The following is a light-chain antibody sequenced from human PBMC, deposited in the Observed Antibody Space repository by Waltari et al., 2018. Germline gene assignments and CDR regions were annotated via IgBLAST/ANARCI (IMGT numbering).Light chain of an antibody. CDR3: QSYDITLRVV. Sequence: QSVLTQPPSVSGAPGQRVTIACTGSGSNIGAGYDVHWYQQVPRAAPKLLIYGSSSRPLGVPDRFFGSTSGTSASLAIIGLQAEDEADYYCQSYDITLRVVFGGGTKL. CDR2: GSS. CDR1: GSNIGAGYD. V-gene: IGLV1-40*01. J-gene: IGLJ3*02.